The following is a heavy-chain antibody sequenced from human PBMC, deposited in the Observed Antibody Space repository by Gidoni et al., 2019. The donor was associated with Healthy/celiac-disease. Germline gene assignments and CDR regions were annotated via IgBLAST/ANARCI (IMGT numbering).Heavy chain of an antibody. J-gene: IGHJ6*02. V-gene: IGHV3-9*02. CDR3: AKDIGVASDYYYYGMDV. CDR2: ISWNRGSI. D-gene: IGHD2-21*01. Sequence: EAQLLQSGGGLLPPVRFLRLASSASVSTSDVYSMQWVRQAPGKGLEWVSGISWNRGSIGYADSVKGRYTITRDNAKNSLYLQMNSLRAEDAALYYCAKDIGVASDYYYYGMDVLGQGTTVTVSS. CDR1: VSTSDVYS.